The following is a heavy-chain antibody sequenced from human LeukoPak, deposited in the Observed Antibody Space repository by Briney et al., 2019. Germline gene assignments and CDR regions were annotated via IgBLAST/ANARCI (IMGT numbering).Heavy chain of an antibody. V-gene: IGHV4-31*03. D-gene: IGHD6-6*01. Sequence: PSETLSLTCTVSGGSVSSGGYYWNWIRQHPGKGLEWIGYIYYSGSTYYNPSLKSRVTISVDTSKNHFSLKLSSVTAADTAVYYCAREGIAARPFDYWGQGTLVTVSS. CDR1: GGSVSSGGYY. CDR2: IYYSGST. CDR3: AREGIAARPFDY. J-gene: IGHJ4*02.